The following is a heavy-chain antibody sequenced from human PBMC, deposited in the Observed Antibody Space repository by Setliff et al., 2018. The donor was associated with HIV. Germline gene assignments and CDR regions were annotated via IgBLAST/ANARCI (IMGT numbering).Heavy chain of an antibody. CDR1: GFTFSSYS. V-gene: IGHV3-21*01. CDR3: ARGSMSQNAFDI. CDR2: ISSSSSYI. J-gene: IGHJ3*02. Sequence: GGSLRLSCAASGFTFSSYSMNWVRQAPGKGLEWVSSISSSSSYIYYADSVKGRFTISRDNAKNSLYLQMNSLRAEDTAVYYCARGSMSQNAFDIWGQGTMVTVSS.